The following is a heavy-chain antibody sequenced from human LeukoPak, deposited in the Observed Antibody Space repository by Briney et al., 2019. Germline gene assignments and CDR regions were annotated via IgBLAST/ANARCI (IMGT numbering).Heavy chain of an antibody. V-gene: IGHV3-53*01. CDR3: ARLTPAAGRLYFVD. CDR1: GFTVKSNY. J-gene: IGHJ4*02. Sequence: GGSLRLSCAASGFTVKSNYLSWVRQAPGKGLEWVSTLYNTGNTYYANSVKGRFSISRDNSKNTLFLQMNSLRAEDTAVYYCARLTPAAGRLYFVDWGPGTLVTVS. CDR2: LYNTGNT. D-gene: IGHD6-13*01.